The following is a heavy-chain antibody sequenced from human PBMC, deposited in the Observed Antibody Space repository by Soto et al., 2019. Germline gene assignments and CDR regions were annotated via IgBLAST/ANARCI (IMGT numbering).Heavy chain of an antibody. CDR3: ARDLGTTIAGPPRRETYGWLDP. J-gene: IGHJ5*02. D-gene: IGHD3-3*01. Sequence: QVQLVQSGAEVKRPGSSVKLSCKASGGTFTYYGISWVRQAPGQGLAWMGGIIPIIGPATYAQKFQGRLTTTADQSRSTAYMELSSLGSEVTALYYCARDLGTTIAGPPRRETYGWLDPWGQGTLVTVSS. V-gene: IGHV1-69*01. CDR1: GGTFTYYG. CDR2: IIPIIGPA.